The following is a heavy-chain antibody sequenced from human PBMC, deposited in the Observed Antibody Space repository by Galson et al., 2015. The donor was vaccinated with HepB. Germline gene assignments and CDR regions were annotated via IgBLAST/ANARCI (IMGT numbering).Heavy chain of an antibody. D-gene: IGHD5-18*01. CDR2: INGDGSST. Sequence: SLRLSCAASGCTFSNSWMHWVRQAPGKGLVWVSRINGDGSSTDYVASVKGRVTISRDNAKNTLYLQMNRLRAEDTAVYYCARAIGYSYGYAYWGQGTLVTVSS. CDR1: GCTFSNSW. V-gene: IGHV3-74*01. CDR3: ARAIGYSYGYAY. J-gene: IGHJ4*02.